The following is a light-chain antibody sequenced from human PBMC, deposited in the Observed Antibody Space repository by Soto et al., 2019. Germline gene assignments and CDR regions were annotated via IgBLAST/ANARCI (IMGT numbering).Light chain of an antibody. CDR1: QSISRN. V-gene: IGKV3-15*01. J-gene: IGKJ4*01. CDR2: RTS. CDR3: QQYNNWPRAT. Sequence: EIVLTQSPGTLSLSPGERATLSCRASQSISRNLAWYQQKPGQAPGLLXFRTSSRANGLPARFSGGGSGTEFNLIISSLQSADFGAYDCQQYNNWPRATFGGGTKVDIK.